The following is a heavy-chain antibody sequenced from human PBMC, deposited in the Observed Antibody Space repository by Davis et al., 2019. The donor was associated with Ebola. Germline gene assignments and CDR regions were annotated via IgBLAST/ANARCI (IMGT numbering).Heavy chain of an antibody. D-gene: IGHD1-7*01. CDR1: GFAFDSYA. Sequence: PGGSLRLSCGASGFAFDSYAMHWVRQAPGKGLEWVSAISGGGGGTYYADSVKDRFTVSRDDSKNTLYLQMNSLRVDDTALYYCAGNYAKSAFDMWGPGTMLTVSS. CDR2: ISGGGGGT. J-gene: IGHJ3*02. V-gene: IGHV3-23*01. CDR3: AGNYAKSAFDM.